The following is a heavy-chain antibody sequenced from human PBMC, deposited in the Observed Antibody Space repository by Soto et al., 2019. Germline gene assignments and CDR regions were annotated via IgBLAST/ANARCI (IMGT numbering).Heavy chain of an antibody. CDR2: IFSNDEK. J-gene: IGHJ4*02. CDR3: ARTYYCSGRQSIDY. Sequence: QVTLKESGPVLVKPTETLTLTCTVSGFSLSNARMGVSWIRQPPGKALEWLAHIFSNDEKSYSTSLKSRLTNSKDTTKIQVVLTMTDMDPLDTATYYCARTYYCSGRQSIDYWGQGTLVTVSS. V-gene: IGHV2-26*01. CDR1: GFSLSNARMG. D-gene: IGHD3-10*01.